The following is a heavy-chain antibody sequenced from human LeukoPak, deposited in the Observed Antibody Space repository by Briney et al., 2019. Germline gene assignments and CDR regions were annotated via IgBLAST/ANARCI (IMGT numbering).Heavy chain of an antibody. CDR1: GFTFSSYW. CDR2: IKQDGSEK. CDR3: ARVVGDGYNYRPFDY. V-gene: IGHV3-7*01. D-gene: IGHD5-24*01. J-gene: IGHJ4*02. Sequence: PGGSLRLSCAASGFTFSSYWMNWVRQAPGKGLEWVASIKQDGSEKYYVDSVKGRFTISRDNAKNSLYLQMNSLRAEDTAVYYCARVVGDGYNYRPFDYWGQGTLVTVSS.